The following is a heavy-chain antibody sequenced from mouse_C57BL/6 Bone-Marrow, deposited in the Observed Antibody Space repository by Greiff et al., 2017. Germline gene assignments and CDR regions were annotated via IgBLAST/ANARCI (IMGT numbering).Heavy chain of an antibody. Sequence: EVKLMESGPELVKPGASVKISCKASGYSFTDYNMNWVKQSNGKSLEWIGVINPHYGTTSYNQKFKGKATLTVDHSSSTASLQLYRLTSEYSAVYYCSRCYYYDYAMDYWGQGTSVTVSS. V-gene: IGHV1-39*01. CDR2: INPHYGTT. D-gene: IGHD2-4*01. CDR3: SRCYYYDYAMDY. J-gene: IGHJ4*01. CDR1: GYSFTDYN.